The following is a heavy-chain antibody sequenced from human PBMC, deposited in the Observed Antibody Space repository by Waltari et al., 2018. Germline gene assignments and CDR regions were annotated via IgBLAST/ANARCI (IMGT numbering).Heavy chain of an antibody. Sequence: EVQLLESGGGLVQPGGSLRLSCAPSGFTFSGSALSWVRQAPGSGLEWVSAISGSGGSKYYADSVKGRFTISRDNSKNTLYLQMNSLRAEDTAVYYCAKDGLRGYSGSDGVHFQHWGQGTLVTVSS. CDR1: GFTFSGSA. V-gene: IGHV3-23*01. CDR3: AKDGLRGYSGSDGVHFQH. CDR2: ISGSGGSK. J-gene: IGHJ1*01. D-gene: IGHD1-26*01.